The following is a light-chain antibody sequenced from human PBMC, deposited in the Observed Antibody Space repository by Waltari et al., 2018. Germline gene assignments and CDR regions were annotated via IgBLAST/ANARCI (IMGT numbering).Light chain of an antibody. CDR1: SLRMYY. Sequence: SSKLTQGPAVSVALGQTVRITCQVDSLRMYYASWYQQKPGQAPVLVMFGKNSRPSGSPDRFSGSSSGNTASLTITGAQAEDEADYHCNSRDNSGVLFGGGTKLTVL. CDR2: GKN. CDR3: NSRDNSGVL. V-gene: IGLV3-19*01. J-gene: IGLJ2*01.